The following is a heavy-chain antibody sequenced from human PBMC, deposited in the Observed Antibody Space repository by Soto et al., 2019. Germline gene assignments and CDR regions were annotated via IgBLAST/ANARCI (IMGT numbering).Heavy chain of an antibody. CDR3: ARDSARHFDY. J-gene: IGHJ4*02. CDR1: GFTFSSYA. V-gene: IGHV3-30-3*01. CDR2: ISYDGSNK. D-gene: IGHD6-6*01. Sequence: ESGGGVVQPGRSLRLSCAASGFTFSSYAMHWVRQAPGKGLEWVAVISYDGSNKYYADSVKGRFTISRDNSKNTLYLQMNSLRAEDTAVYYCARDSARHFDYWGQGTLVTVSS.